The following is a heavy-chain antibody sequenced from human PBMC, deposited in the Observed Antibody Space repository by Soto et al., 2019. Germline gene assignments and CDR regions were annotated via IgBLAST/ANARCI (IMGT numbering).Heavy chain of an antibody. CDR1: GGSISSGDYY. J-gene: IGHJ4*02. Sequence: SETLSLTCTVSGGSISSGDYYWSWIRQPPGKGLEWIGYIYYSGSTYYNPSLKSRVTISVDTSKNQFSLKLSSVTAADTAVYYCARGSVHYYDSSGYYYVNYFDYWGQGTLVTVSS. D-gene: IGHD3-22*01. CDR2: IYYSGST. V-gene: IGHV4-30-4*01. CDR3: ARGSVHYYDSSGYYYVNYFDY.